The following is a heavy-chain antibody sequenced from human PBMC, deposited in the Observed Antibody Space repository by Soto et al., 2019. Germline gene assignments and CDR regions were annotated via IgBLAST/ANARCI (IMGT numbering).Heavy chain of an antibody. CDR2: ISYDGSNK. CDR1: GFTFSSYG. CDR3: ARVYGDDYYTDV. J-gene: IGHJ6*03. D-gene: IGHD4-17*01. Sequence: GGSLRLSCAASGFTFSSYGMHWVRQAPGKGLEWVAVISYDGSNKYYADSVKGRFTISRDNSKNTLYLQMNSLRAEDTAVYYCARVYGDDYYTDVWGKGTTVTVSS. V-gene: IGHV3-30*03.